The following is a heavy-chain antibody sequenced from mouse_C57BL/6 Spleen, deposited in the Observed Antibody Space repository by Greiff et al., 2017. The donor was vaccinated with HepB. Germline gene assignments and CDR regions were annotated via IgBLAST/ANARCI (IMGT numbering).Heavy chain of an antibody. CDR3: ARGSYYYGSTYYAMDY. Sequence: QVQLQQPGAELVKPGASVKMSCKASGYTFTSYWITWVKQRPGQGLEWIGDIYPGSGSTNYNEKFKSKATLTVDTSASTAYMQLSSRTSEDSAVYYCARGSYYYGSTYYAMDYWGQGTSVTVSS. CDR2: IYPGSGST. J-gene: IGHJ4*01. V-gene: IGHV1-55*01. CDR1: GYTFTSYW. D-gene: IGHD1-1*01.